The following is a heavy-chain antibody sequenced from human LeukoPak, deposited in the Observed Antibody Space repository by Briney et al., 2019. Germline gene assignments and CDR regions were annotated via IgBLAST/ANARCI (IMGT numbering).Heavy chain of an antibody. J-gene: IGHJ5*02. CDR1: GGTFSSYA. CDR3: ARDVSRFFWSGYISGFDP. Sequence: SVTVSCTASGGTFSSYAISWVRQAPGQGLEWMGGIIPIFGTANYAQKFQGRVTITADESTSTAYMELSSLRSEDTAVYYCARDVSRFFWSGYISGFDPWGQGTLVTVSS. CDR2: IIPIFGTA. D-gene: IGHD3-3*01. V-gene: IGHV1-69*13.